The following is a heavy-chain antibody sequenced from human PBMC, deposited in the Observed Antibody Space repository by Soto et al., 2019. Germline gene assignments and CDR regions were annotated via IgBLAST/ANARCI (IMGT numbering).Heavy chain of an antibody. Sequence: GESLKISCKGSGYSFTSYWIGWVRQMPGKGLEWMGIIYPGDSDTIYSPSFQGPVTISADKSISTAYLQWSSLKASDTAMYYCATGYSSSDPARGIDYWGQGTLVTVSS. D-gene: IGHD6-13*01. CDR1: GYSFTSYW. CDR2: IYPGDSDT. J-gene: IGHJ4*02. CDR3: ATGYSSSDPARGIDY. V-gene: IGHV5-51*01.